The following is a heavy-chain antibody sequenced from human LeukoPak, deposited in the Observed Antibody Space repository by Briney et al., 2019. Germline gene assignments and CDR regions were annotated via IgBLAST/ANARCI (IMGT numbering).Heavy chain of an antibody. CDR3: GRGGPNIAAAGYDY. CDR2: IYYSGST. V-gene: IGHV4-59*01. CDR1: CGSISSYC. J-gene: IGHJ4*02. Sequence: PSETLSLTCTVSCGSISSYCWSWIRKPPGKGLELSGYIYYSGSTNDNPSLKRRVTISVETSKNQFSLKPSSVAAADKAVYYCGRGGPNIAAAGYDYWGQGTLVTVSS. D-gene: IGHD6-13*01.